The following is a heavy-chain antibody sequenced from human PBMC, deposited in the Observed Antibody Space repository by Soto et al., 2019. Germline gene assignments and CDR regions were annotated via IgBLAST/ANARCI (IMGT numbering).Heavy chain of an antibody. D-gene: IGHD3-10*01. Sequence: SETLSLTCTVSGGSISSYYWTWTRQPPGKGLEWIGYIHYSGSTNYKPSLRSRVTISVDTSKNQFSLKLSSVTAADTAVYYCARLGTYGSGSYVWENWSDPWGQGTLVTVSS. J-gene: IGHJ5*02. CDR2: IHYSGST. CDR3: ARLGTYGSGSYVWENWSDP. CDR1: GGSISSYY. V-gene: IGHV4-59*08.